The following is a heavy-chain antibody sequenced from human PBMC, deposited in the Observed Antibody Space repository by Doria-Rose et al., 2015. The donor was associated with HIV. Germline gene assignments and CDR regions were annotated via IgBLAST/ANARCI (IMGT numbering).Heavy chain of an antibody. J-gene: IGHJ6*02. V-gene: IGHV4-34*01. CDR2: INHSVST. D-gene: IGHD1-1*01. CDR3: ARGLLRGGWNDVDYYYGMDV. CDR1: GGSFSGYY. Sequence: QVQLQQWDAGLVKPSETLSLTCAVFGGSFSGYYWSWIRQPPGKGLEWIGAINHSVSTNYKTSLKSRVTISLDTSKHLCTLKLSSGTAADTAVYYCARGLLRGGWNDVDYYYGMDVWGQGTTVTVSS.